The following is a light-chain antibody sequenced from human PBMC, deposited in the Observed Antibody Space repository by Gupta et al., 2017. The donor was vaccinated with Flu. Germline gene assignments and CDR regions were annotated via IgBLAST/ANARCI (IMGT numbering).Light chain of an antibody. CDR2: AAS. CDR3: QQSYSTPRT. V-gene: IGKV1-39*01. J-gene: IGKJ1*01. CDR1: QSISSY. Sequence: SSLAASLGDRVTITCRASQSISSYLNWYQQKPGKAPKLLIYAASSLQSGVPSRFSGSGSVTDFTLTISSLQPEDFATYYCQQSYSTPRTFGQGTKVEIK.